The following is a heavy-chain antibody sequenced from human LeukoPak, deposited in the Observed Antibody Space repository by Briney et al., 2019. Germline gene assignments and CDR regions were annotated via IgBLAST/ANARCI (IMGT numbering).Heavy chain of an antibody. CDR1: EFTFSNYA. CDR3: TRGPSGTGRGYYFDF. V-gene: IGHV3-30*04. J-gene: IGHJ4*02. D-gene: IGHD3/OR15-3a*01. Sequence: GGSLRLSCAASEFTFSNYAMHWVRQAPGKGLEWVAIISSDGSDEIYADSVKGRFTISRDNSKNTLYLQMNSLRAEDTAVYYCTRGPSGTGRGYYFDFWGQGTLVTVSS. CDR2: ISSDGSDE.